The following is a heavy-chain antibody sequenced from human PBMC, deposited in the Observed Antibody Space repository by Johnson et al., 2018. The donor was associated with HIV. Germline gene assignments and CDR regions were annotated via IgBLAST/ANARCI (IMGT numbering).Heavy chain of an antibody. CDR3: ARTSCSGARCLGYDPFDV. CDR1: GFTFSNYW. J-gene: IGHJ3*01. CDR2: INGDGSRT. V-gene: IGHV3-74*02. D-gene: IGHD2-15*01. Sequence: EVQLVESGGGLVQPGGSLRLSCAASGFTFSNYWVQWVRQAPGKGLVWVSRINGDGSRTSYADSVKGRFTIARDNAKNTLYLQMQSLRAEDTAVYYCARTSCSGARCLGYDPFDVWGQGTMVTVSS.